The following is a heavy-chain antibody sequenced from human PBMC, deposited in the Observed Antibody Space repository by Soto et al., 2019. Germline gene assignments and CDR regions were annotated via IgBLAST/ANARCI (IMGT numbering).Heavy chain of an antibody. CDR2: IIPIFGKP. V-gene: IGHV1-69*06. J-gene: IGHJ4*02. CDR3: ARAGYCSGSSCYWFDY. Sequence: QVQLVQSGAEVKKPGSSVKVSCKASGETFSSYAFSWVRQAPGQGLEWMGGIIPIFGKPSYAQRIQGRVTITADKSTSTVYMELSRLKSEDTAIYYCARAGYCSGSSCYWFDYWGQGTLVTASS. D-gene: IGHD2-15*01. CDR1: GETFSSYA.